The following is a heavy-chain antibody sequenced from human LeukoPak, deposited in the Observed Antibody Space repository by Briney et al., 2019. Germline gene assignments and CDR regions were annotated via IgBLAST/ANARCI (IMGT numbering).Heavy chain of an antibody. J-gene: IGHJ4*02. D-gene: IGHD4-11*01. CDR2: INHSGST. CDR1: GGSFSGYY. V-gene: IGHV4-34*01. CDR3: ARVYSDYTKYATWQIWNDY. Sequence: SETLSLTCAVYGGSFSGYYWSWIRQPPEKGLEWIGEINHSGSTNYNPSLKSRVTISVDTSKNQFSLRLNSVTAADTAVYYCARVYSDYTKYATWQIWNDYWDQGTLVTVSS.